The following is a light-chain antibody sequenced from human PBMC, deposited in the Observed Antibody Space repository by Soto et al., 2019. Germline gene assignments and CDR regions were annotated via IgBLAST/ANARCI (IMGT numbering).Light chain of an antibody. CDR1: QSVSIW. CDR3: QQYNSYTWT. V-gene: IGKV1-5*03. J-gene: IGKJ1*01. Sequence: DIQMTQSPSTLSASVGDRVTITCRASQSVSIWLAWYQQEPGKAPKLLIYKASSLESGVPSRFSGSGSGTEFTLTISSLQPDDFATDYCQQYNSYTWTFGQGTKVEIK. CDR2: KAS.